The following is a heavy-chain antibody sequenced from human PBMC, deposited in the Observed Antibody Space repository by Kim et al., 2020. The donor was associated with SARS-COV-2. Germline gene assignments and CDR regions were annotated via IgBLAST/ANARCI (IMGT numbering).Heavy chain of an antibody. CDR3: AKNSGLDRYFFDY. J-gene: IGHJ4*02. CDR1: GFTFSSYA. CDR2: ISGSGGST. Sequence: GGSLRLSCAASGFTFSSYAMSWVRQAPGKGLEWVSGISGSGGSTYYADSVKGRFTISRDNSKNTLYMQMNSLRAEDTAVYYCAKNSGLDRYFFDYWGQGTLFTVCS. D-gene: IGHD5-12*01. V-gene: IGHV3-23*01.